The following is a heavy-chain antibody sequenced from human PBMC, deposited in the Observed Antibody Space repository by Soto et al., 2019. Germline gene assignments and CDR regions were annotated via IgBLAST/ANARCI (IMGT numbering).Heavy chain of an antibody. J-gene: IGHJ4*02. Sequence: QVQLVQSGAEVKKPGSSVKVSCKASGSTFSSLAISWVRQAPGQGLEWMGGLVPVFGTANYAQKFQDRVTITADKSTSTSYMELSSLRSEDTAVYYCARSPGVFDYWGQGTLVTVSS. D-gene: IGHD3-10*01. V-gene: IGHV1-69*06. CDR1: GSTFSSLA. CDR3: ARSPGVFDY. CDR2: LVPVFGTA.